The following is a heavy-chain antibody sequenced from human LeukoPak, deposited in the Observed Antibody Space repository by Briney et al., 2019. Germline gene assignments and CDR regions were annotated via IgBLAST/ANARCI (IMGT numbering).Heavy chain of an antibody. D-gene: IGHD2-2*01. CDR1: GFTFSSYG. J-gene: IGHJ5*02. Sequence: GGSVRLSCAASGFTFSSYGMHWVRQAPGKGLEWVAVISYDGSNKYYADSVKGRFTISRDNSKNTLYLQMDSLRAEDTAVYYCAKDLVAVMPGVKWFDPWGQGTLVTVSS. CDR2: ISYDGSNK. CDR3: AKDLVAVMPGVKWFDP. V-gene: IGHV3-30*18.